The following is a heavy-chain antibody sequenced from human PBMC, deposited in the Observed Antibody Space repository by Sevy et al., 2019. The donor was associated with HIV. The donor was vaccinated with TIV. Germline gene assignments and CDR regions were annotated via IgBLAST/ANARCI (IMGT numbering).Heavy chain of an antibody. V-gene: IGHV3-23*01. Sequence: GESLKISCAAAGFNFNNYAMTWVRQAPGKGLEWVSGISFSGSKTYYAESVKGRSSISRDPSKNTLYLQMNNVRVEDTAVYFCAKTPFMDFWNDYYSFYFDFWGQGTLVTVSS. CDR2: ISFSGSKT. D-gene: IGHD3-3*01. J-gene: IGHJ4*02. CDR3: AKTPFMDFWNDYYSFYFDF. CDR1: GFNFNNYA.